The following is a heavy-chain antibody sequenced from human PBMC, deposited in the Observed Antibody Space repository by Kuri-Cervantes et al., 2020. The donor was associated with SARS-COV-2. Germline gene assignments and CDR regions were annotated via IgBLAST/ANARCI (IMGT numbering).Heavy chain of an antibody. Sequence: GESLKISCEVSGFTFSASAIHWVRQAPGKGLEWVAVISYDGSNKYYADSVKGRFTISRDNSKNTPYLQMNSLRAEDTAVYYCVGHLLLIDAFDIWGQGTMVTVSS. CDR2: ISYDGSNK. J-gene: IGHJ3*02. CDR3: VGHLLLIDAFDI. CDR1: GFTFSASA. V-gene: IGHV3-30-3*01.